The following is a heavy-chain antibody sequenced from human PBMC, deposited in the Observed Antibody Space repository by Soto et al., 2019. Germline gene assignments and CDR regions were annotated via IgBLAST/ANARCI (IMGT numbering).Heavy chain of an antibody. V-gene: IGHV1-69*02. J-gene: IGHJ4*02. Sequence: QVQLVQSGAEVKKPGSSVKVSCKASGGTFSSYTFSWVRQAPGQGLEWVGRIIPMVDMPNYAQKFLGRVTITADRSTTTAYMELCSLRPEDTAMYYCARAEYADFSMAHFDYWGQGTPVTVAS. CDR3: ARAEYADFSMAHFDY. CDR2: IIPMVDMP. CDR1: GGTFSSYT. D-gene: IGHD2-8*01.